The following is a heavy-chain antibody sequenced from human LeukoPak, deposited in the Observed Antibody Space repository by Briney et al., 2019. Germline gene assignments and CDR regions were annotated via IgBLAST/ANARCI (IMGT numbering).Heavy chain of an antibody. CDR2: ISGSGNT. V-gene: IGHV3-23*01. D-gene: IGHD3-10*01. CDR1: GFTFSSYP. J-gene: IGHJ4*02. Sequence: GSLRLSCAASGFTFSSYPMNWVRQAPGKGLEWVSAISGSGNTFYVDSVKGRFTISRDKSKNTLYLQMNNLRAEDTAIYYCAKDIPISGSYFHWGQGTLDTVSS. CDR3: AKDIPISGSYFH.